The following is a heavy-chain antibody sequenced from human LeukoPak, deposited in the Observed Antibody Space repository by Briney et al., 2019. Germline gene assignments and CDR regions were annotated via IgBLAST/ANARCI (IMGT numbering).Heavy chain of an antibody. CDR2: IYYSGST. Sequence: SETLSLTCTVSGGSISSYYWSWIRQPPGKGLEWIGYIYYSGSTNYNPSLKSRVTISVDTSKNQFSLKLSSVAAADTAVYYCARGDILTGPDYWGQGALVTVSS. CDR1: GGSISSYY. D-gene: IGHD3-9*01. V-gene: IGHV4-59*01. CDR3: ARGDILTGPDY. J-gene: IGHJ4*02.